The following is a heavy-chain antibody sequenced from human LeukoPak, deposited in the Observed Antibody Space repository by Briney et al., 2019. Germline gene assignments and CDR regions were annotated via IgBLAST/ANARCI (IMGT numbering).Heavy chain of an antibody. J-gene: IGHJ4*02. CDR3: AKDRPKGTMIVVVPDY. CDR1: GFTFSSYA. CDR2: ISGSGGST. D-gene: IGHD3-22*01. V-gene: IGHV3-23*01. Sequence: GGPLRLSCAASGFTFSSYAMSWVRQAPGKGLEWVSAISGSGGSTYYADSVRGRFTISRDNSKNTLYLQMNSLRAEDTAVYYCAKDRPKGTMIVVVPDYWGQGTLVTVSS.